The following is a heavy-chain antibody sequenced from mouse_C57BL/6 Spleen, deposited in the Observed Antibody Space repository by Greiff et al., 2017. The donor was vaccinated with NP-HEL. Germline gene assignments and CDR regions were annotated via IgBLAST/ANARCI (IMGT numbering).Heavy chain of an antibody. V-gene: IGHV1-50*01. Sequence: QVQLKHPGAELVKPGASVKLSCKASGYTFTSYWMQWVKQRPGQGLEWIGEIDPSDSYTNYNQKFKGKATLTVDTSSSTAYMQLSSLTSEDSAVYYCARNWDAHAMDYWGQGTSVTVSS. CDR1: GYTFTSYW. CDR3: ARNWDAHAMDY. J-gene: IGHJ4*01. CDR2: IDPSDSYT. D-gene: IGHD4-1*01.